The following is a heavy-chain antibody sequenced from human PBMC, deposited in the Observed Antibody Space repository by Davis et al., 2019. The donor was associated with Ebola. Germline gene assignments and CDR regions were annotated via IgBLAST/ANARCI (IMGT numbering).Heavy chain of an antibody. CDR3: AGHGAYSGSLDY. D-gene: IGHD1-26*01. Sequence: MPSETLSLTCTVSGGSISSYYWSWIRQPPGKGLEWIGYIYYSGSTNYNPSLKSRVTISVDTSKNQFSLKLSSVTAADTAVYYCAGHGAYSGSLDYWGQGTLVTVSS. CDR1: GGSISSYY. J-gene: IGHJ4*02. CDR2: IYYSGST. V-gene: IGHV4-59*08.